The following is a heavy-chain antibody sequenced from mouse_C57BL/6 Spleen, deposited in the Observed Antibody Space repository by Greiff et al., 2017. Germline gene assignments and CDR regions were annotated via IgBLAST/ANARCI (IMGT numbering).Heavy chain of an antibody. D-gene: IGHD2-5*01. CDR1: GYTFTSYW. J-gene: IGHJ4*01. V-gene: IGHV1-59*01. CDR3: ARGSNYGRVDY. CDR2: IDPSDSYT. Sequence: QVQLQQPGAELVRPGTSVKLSCKASGYTFTSYWMHWVKQRPGQGLEWIGVIDPSDSYTNYNQKFKGKATLTVDTSSSTAYMQLSSLTSEDSAVYYCARGSNYGRVDYWGQGTSVTVSS.